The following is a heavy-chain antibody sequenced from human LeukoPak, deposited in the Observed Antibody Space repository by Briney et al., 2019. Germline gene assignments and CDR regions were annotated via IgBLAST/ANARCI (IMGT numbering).Heavy chain of an antibody. CDR2: IYPGDSDT. V-gene: IGHV5-51*01. CDR3: ERSDGGYGYHY. J-gene: IGHJ4*02. CDR1: GYSFTTYW. D-gene: IGHD6-25*01. Sequence: GESLKISCKGSGYSFTTYWIGWVRQMPGKGLEWMGIIYPGDSDTRYSPSFQGQVTISADKSISTAYVQWSSLKASDTAIYYCERSDGGYGYHYWGQGTLVTVSS.